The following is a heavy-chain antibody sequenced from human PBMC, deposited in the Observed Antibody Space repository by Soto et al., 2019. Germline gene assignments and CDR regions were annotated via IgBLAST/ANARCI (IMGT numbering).Heavy chain of an antibody. D-gene: IGHD3-10*01. Sequence: SETLSLTCTVSGGSISSYYWSWIRQPPGKRLEWIGYIYYSGSTNYNPSLKSRVTISVDTSKNQFSLKLSSVTAADTAVYYCARENNVLPGGYFDYWGQGTLVTVSS. V-gene: IGHV4-59*12. CDR3: ARENNVLPGGYFDY. J-gene: IGHJ4*02. CDR2: IYYSGST. CDR1: GGSISSYY.